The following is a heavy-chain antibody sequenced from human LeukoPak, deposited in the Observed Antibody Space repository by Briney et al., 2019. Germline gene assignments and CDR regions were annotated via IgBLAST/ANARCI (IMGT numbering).Heavy chain of an antibody. V-gene: IGHV4-59*08. CDR1: GYSGSSGY. CDR2: IQDSGIT. J-gene: IGHJ1*01. Sequence: KTSATLSLTCNVSGYSGSSGYWSWIRQSPGKGLQCIGLIQDSGITDYNPSVKSRLVMSLDISKNQFSLNLRSVTAADTAVYYCAGRGHRYSRDWGQGILVTISS. D-gene: IGHD2-15*01. CDR3: AGRGHRYSRD.